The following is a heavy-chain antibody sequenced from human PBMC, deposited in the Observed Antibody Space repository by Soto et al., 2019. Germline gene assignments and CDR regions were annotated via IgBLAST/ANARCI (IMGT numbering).Heavy chain of an antibody. J-gene: IGHJ6*02. CDR2: TYYSGAT. Sequence: HVQLQESGPGLVKPSQTLSLTCTVSGGSINNGDYYWTWARHHPVKGLEWIGYTYYSGATSYNPSLKGRVTISLDTSENQFSLSLSSVTAADTAVYFCSREGYSYSGMAVWGQGTTVTVS. CDR3: SREGYSYSGMAV. V-gene: IGHV4-31*03. CDR1: GGSINNGDYY. D-gene: IGHD5-18*01.